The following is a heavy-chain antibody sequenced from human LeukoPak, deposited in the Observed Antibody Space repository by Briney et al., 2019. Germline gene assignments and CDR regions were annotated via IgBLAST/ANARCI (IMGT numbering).Heavy chain of an antibody. Sequence: SETLSLTCTVSGGSINSYFWSWIRQPPGKGLEWNGYIYYSGSTNYNPSLKSRVTISLDTSKNQFSLKLSSVTAADTAVYYCARHTMVRGVEFDYWGQGTLVTVSS. V-gene: IGHV4-59*08. J-gene: IGHJ4*02. D-gene: IGHD3-10*01. CDR1: GGSINSYF. CDR2: IYYSGST. CDR3: ARHTMVRGVEFDY.